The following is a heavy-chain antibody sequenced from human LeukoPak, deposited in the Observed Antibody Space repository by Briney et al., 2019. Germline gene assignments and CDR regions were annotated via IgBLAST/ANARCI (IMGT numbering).Heavy chain of an antibody. CDR2: IRSDGSNK. Sequence: PGGSLRLSCAASGFIFRGYGMHWVRQAPGKGLEWVAFIRSDGSNKYYADSMKGRFTISRDNSKNTLYLQMSSLRAEDTAVYYCARVLVRGVIHYYYYGMDVWGQGTTVTVSS. D-gene: IGHD3-10*01. J-gene: IGHJ6*02. CDR1: GFIFRGYG. V-gene: IGHV3-30*02. CDR3: ARVLVRGVIHYYYYGMDV.